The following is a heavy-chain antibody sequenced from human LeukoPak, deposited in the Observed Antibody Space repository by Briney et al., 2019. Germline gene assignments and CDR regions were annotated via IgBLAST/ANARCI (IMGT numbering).Heavy chain of an antibody. Sequence: GRSLRLSCAASGFSLSDAWMSWVRQAPGKGLECVGRMKPRGTTEDGAPMNDRFIVSRDDSKNTLYLQMNSLKAEDTGLYYCSQLSRGYWGQGARVTVSS. V-gene: IGHV3-15*01. CDR3: SQLSRGY. CDR1: GFSLSDAW. D-gene: IGHD2-15*01. CDR2: MKPRGTT. J-gene: IGHJ4*02.